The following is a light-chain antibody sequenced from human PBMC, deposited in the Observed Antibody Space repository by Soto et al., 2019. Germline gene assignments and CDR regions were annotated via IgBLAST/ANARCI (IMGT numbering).Light chain of an antibody. CDR3: SSYTSSSTPV. V-gene: IGLV2-14*01. CDR1: SSDVGGYNY. CDR2: EVS. Sequence: QSALTQPASVSGSPGQSITISCTGTSSDVGGYNYVSWYQQHPGKAPKLMIYEVSNRPSGVSNRCSGSKSGNTASLTISGLQAEDEADYYCSSYTSSSTPVFGGGTKVTVL. J-gene: IGLJ2*01.